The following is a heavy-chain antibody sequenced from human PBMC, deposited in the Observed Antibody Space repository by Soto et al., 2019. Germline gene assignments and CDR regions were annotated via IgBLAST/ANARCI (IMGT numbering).Heavy chain of an antibody. Sequence: QVQLQESGPGLVKPSETLSLTCTASGGSISSYYWSWIRQPPGKGLEWIGYIYYSGSTNYNPSLKSRVTISVDTSKNQFSLKLSSVTAADTAVYYCARRAVKKGSWYFDLWGRGTLVTVSS. CDR3: ARRAVKKGSWYFDL. CDR1: GGSISSYY. CDR2: IYYSGST. V-gene: IGHV4-59*01. J-gene: IGHJ2*01. D-gene: IGHD6-25*01.